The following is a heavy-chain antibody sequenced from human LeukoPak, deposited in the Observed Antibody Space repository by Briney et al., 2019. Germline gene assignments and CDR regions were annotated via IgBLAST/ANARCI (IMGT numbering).Heavy chain of an antibody. CDR2: IRSKANSYAT. J-gene: IGHJ4*02. CDR3: TRLKGDYNDY. V-gene: IGHV3-73*01. Sequence: TGGSLRLSCAASGFTFSGSAMHWVRQASGKGLEWVGRIRSKANSYATAHAASVKGRFTISRDDSKNTAYLQMNSLKTEDTAVYYCTRLKGDYNDYWGQGTLVTVSS. CDR1: GFTFSGSA.